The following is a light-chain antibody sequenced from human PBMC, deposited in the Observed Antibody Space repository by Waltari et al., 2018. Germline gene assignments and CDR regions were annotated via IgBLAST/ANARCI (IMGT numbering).Light chain of an antibody. CDR3: HQHYTTPWT. V-gene: IGKV4-1*01. CDR2: WAS. CDR1: QTVLYMDKNTNY. J-gene: IGKJ1*01. Sequence: DIVMTQSPDSLAVSLGERATINCKSSQTVLYMDKNTNYLTWYQQKPGQPPRLLFSWASIRESGVPDRLSASGSGTDFTLTISSLQAEDVAVYYCHQHYTTPWTFGQGTKVEIK.